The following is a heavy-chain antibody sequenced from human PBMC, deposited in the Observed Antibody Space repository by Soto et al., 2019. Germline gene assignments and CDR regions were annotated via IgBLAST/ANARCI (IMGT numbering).Heavy chain of an antibody. Sequence: EVQLVESGGGLVQPGGSLRLSCAASGFTFSSYSMNWVRQAPGKGLDWVSYISSSSRTIYYADSVKGRFTISRDNAKNSLYLQMNSLRDEDTAVYYCAREASGWYTYYYYYGMDVWGQGTTGTVSS. J-gene: IGHJ6*02. V-gene: IGHV3-48*02. CDR3: AREASGWYTYYYYYGMDV. CDR2: ISSSSRTI. D-gene: IGHD6-19*01. CDR1: GFTFSSYS.